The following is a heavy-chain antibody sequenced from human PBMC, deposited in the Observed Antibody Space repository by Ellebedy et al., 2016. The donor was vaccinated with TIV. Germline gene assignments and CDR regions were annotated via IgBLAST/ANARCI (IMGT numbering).Heavy chain of an antibody. J-gene: IGHJ4*02. Sequence: PGGSLRLSCAASGFTVSSTYMTWVRQAPGKGLELVSITYTAGNTYYADSVKGRFTISRDNAKKSLYLHMNSLRAEDTAVYYCARLSSGWENPDFDYWGQGTLVTVSS. D-gene: IGHD6-19*01. V-gene: IGHV3-66*04. CDR3: ARLSSGWENPDFDY. CDR2: TYTAGNT. CDR1: GFTVSSTY.